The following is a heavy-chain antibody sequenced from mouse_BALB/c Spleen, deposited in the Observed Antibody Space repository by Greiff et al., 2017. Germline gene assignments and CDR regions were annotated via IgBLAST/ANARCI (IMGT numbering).Heavy chain of an antibody. V-gene: IGHV5-6*02. CDR3: ARLGEDYAMDY. Sequence: DVKLVESGGDLVKPGGSLKLSCAASGFTFSSYGMSWVRQTPDKRLEWVATISSGGSYTYYPDSVKGRFTISRDNAKNTLYLQMSSLKSEDTAMYYCARLGEDYAMDYWGQGTSVTVSS. CDR2: ISSGGSYT. CDR1: GFTFSSYG. D-gene: IGHD4-1*01. J-gene: IGHJ4*01.